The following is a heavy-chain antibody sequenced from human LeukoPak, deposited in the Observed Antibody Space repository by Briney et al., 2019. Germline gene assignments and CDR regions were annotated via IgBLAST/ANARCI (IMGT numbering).Heavy chain of an antibody. J-gene: IGHJ4*02. CDR3: ARGGPTYYYDSSGYYFDH. CDR2: IKQDGSEK. V-gene: IGHV3-7*01. D-gene: IGHD3-22*01. CDR1: GFTFSSYW. Sequence: PGGSLRLSCAASGFTFSSYWMSWVRQAPGKGLEWVANIKQDGSEKYYVDSVKGRFTISRDNAKNSLYLQMNSLRAEDTAVYYCARGGPTYYYDSSGYYFDHWGQGTLVTVSS.